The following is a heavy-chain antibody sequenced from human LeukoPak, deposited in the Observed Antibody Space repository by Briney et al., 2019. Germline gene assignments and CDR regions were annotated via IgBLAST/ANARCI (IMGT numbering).Heavy chain of an antibody. CDR2: IIPIFGTA. CDR1: GGTFSSYA. J-gene: IGHJ6*03. Sequence: SVKVSCKASGGTFSSYAISWVRQAPGQGLEWMGGIIPIFGTANYAQKLQGSVTITTDESTSTAYMELSSLRSEDTAVYYCARVAGGNYDILTGYYYMDVWGKGTTVTVSS. CDR3: ARVAGGNYDILTGYYYMDV. D-gene: IGHD3-9*01. V-gene: IGHV1-69*05.